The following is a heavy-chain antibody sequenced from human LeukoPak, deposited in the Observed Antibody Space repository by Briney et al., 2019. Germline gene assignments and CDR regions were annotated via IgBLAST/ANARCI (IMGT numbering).Heavy chain of an antibody. CDR1: GFTFSSYG. Sequence: GGSLRLSCAASGFTFSSYGMSWVRQAPGKGLEWVSLISWDGGSTYYADSVKGRFTLSRDNSKNSLYLQMSSLTPEDTALYYCAKDALPIVGATRGLDYWGQGTLVTVSS. D-gene: IGHD1-26*01. V-gene: IGHV3-43D*03. CDR3: AKDALPIVGATRGLDY. J-gene: IGHJ4*02. CDR2: ISWDGGST.